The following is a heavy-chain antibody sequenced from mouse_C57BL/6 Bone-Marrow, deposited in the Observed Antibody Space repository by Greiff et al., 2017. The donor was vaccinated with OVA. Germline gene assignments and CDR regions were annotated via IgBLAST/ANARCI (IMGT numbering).Heavy chain of an antibody. CDR3: AKNPRSSHSYWYFDV. V-gene: IGHV2-5*01. CDR2: IWRGGST. CDR1: GFSLTSYG. D-gene: IGHD1-1*01. Sequence: VQVVESGPGLVQPSQSLSITCTVSGFSLTSYGVHWVRQSPGKGLEWLGVIWRGGSTDYNAAFMSRLSITKDNSKSQVFFKMNSLQADDTAIYYCAKNPRSSHSYWYFDVWGTGTTVTVSS. J-gene: IGHJ1*03.